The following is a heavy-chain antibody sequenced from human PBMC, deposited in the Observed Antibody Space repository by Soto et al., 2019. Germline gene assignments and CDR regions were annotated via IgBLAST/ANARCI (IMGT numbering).Heavy chain of an antibody. J-gene: IGHJ4*02. V-gene: IGHV1-8*01. CDR1: GYTFTSYD. Sequence: ASVKVSCKASGYTFTSYDINWGRQATGQGLEWMGWMNPNSGNTGYAQKFQGRVTMTRNTSISTAYMELSSLRSEDTAVYYCATGGGRELLWALDYWGQGTLVTVSS. CDR3: ATGGGRELLWALDY. D-gene: IGHD1-26*01. CDR2: MNPNSGNT.